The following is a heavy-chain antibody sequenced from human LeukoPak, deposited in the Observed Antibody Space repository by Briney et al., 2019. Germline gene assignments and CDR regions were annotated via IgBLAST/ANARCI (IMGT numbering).Heavy chain of an antibody. D-gene: IGHD4-17*01. J-gene: IGHJ4*02. CDR1: GGTFSSYA. CDR2: IIPIFGTA. V-gene: IGHV1-69*05. CDR3: ARNYGDYVYYFDY. Sequence: GASVKVSCKASGGTFSSYAISWLRQAPGQGLEWMGGIIPIFGTANYAQKFQGRVTITTDESTSTAYMELSSLRSEDTAVYYCARNYGDYVYYFDYWGQGTLVTVSS.